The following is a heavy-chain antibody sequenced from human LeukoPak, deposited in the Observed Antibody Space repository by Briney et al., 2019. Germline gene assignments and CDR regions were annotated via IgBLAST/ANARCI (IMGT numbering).Heavy chain of an antibody. CDR3: ARDRGYSSSWYLLDY. CDR2: INAGNGNT. J-gene: IGHJ4*02. CDR1: GNTFTSYA. V-gene: IGHV1-3*01. Sequence: ASVKVSCKASGNTFTSYAMHWVRQAPGQRLEWMGWINAGNGNTKYSQRFQGRVTITRDTSASTAYMELSSLRSEDTAVYYCARDRGYSSSWYLLDYWGQGTLVTVSS. D-gene: IGHD6-13*01.